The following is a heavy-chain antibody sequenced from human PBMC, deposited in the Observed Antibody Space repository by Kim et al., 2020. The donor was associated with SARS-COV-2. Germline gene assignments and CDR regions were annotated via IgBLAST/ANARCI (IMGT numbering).Heavy chain of an antibody. Sequence: GESLKISCKASGYTFTNYWIGWVRQMPGKGLEWMGIIYTGDSATRYSPSFQGQVTMSADKSISTAYLQWRSLKASDTAVYYCARRDTTMDNPSDYWGQGTLVTVSS. CDR3: ARRDTTMDNPSDY. CDR1: GYTFTNYW. CDR2: IYTGDSAT. V-gene: IGHV5-51*01. D-gene: IGHD5-18*01. J-gene: IGHJ4*02.